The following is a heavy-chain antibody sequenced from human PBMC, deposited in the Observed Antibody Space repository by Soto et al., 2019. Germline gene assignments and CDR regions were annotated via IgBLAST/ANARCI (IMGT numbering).Heavy chain of an antibody. Sequence: ASVEVSCKASGYTFTSCAIHWVRQAPGQRLEWMGWINAGNGNTKYSQKFQGRVTITRDTSASTAYMELSSLRSEDTAVYYCARVGTMVRGDYFDYWGQGTLVTVSS. J-gene: IGHJ4*02. D-gene: IGHD3-10*01. CDR3: ARVGTMVRGDYFDY. V-gene: IGHV1-3*01. CDR2: INAGNGNT. CDR1: GYTFTSCA.